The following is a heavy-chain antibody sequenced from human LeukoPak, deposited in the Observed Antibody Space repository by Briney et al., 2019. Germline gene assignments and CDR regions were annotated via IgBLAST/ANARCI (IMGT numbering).Heavy chain of an antibody. CDR2: ISAYNGNT. J-gene: IGHJ4*02. CDR3: ARKLVLDY. CDR1: GYTFTSYG. Sequence: ASVKVSCKASGYTFTSYGISWVRQAPGQGREGMGWISAYNGNTNYAQKFQGRVTLTTDTSTNTAYMELRSLRSDDTAVYYCARKLVLDYWSQGTVVTVSS. D-gene: IGHD6-13*01. V-gene: IGHV1-18*01.